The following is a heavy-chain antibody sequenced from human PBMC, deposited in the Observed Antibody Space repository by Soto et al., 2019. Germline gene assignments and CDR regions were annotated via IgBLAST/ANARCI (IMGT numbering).Heavy chain of an antibody. J-gene: IGHJ4*02. CDR3: AKDARTYRSVEMAKIDY. Sequence: QVQLVESGGGVVQPGRSLRLSCAASGFTFSSYGMQWVRQAQGKGLEWVAVISYDGSNKYYAYSVKGRFTISRDNSKNTMYLQMNSLRAADTAGYYCAKDARTYRSVEMAKIDYWGPGTLVTVSS. D-gene: IGHD5-12*01. CDR1: GFTFSSYG. V-gene: IGHV3-30*18. CDR2: ISYDGSNK.